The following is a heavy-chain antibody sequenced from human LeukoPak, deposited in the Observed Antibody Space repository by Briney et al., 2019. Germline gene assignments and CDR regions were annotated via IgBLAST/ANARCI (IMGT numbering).Heavy chain of an antibody. D-gene: IGHD2-8*01. V-gene: IGHV3-21*06. CDR3: ARDICSDGVCYYGMDV. CDR1: GFTFSTYS. CDR2: ISSSSSFI. Sequence: PGGSLRLSCAASGFTFSTYSMNWVRQAPGKGLEWVSSISSSSSFIYYTDSVKGRFTISRDNAKNSLYLQMNSLRAEDTAVYYCARDICSDGVCYYGMDVWGQGTLVTVSS. J-gene: IGHJ4*02.